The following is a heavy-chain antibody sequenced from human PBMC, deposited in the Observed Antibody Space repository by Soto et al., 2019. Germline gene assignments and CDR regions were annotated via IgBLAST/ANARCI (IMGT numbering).Heavy chain of an antibody. CDR2: INHSGST. Sequence: SETLSLTXAVYGGSFSGYYWSWIREPPGKGLEWIGEINHSGSTNYNPSLKSRVTISVDTSKNQFSLKLSSVTAADTAVYYCARGGYCRSTSCYTRYYYYYGMDVWGQGTTVTVSS. J-gene: IGHJ6*02. V-gene: IGHV4-34*01. CDR3: ARGGYCRSTSCYTRYYYYYGMDV. D-gene: IGHD2-2*02. CDR1: GGSFSGYY.